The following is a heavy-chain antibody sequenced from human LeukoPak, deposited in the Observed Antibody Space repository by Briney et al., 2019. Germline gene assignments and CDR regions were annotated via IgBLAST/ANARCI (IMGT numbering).Heavy chain of an antibody. CDR2: ISDDGRKK. CDR1: GFTFSTYG. CDR3: AKDRSVYLEGFDS. Sequence: GGSLRLSCAASGFTFSTYGMQWVRQAPGEGLEWVAVISDDGRKKYYADSVEGRFTISRGNSKKTLYLQMNNLRDDDAAVYYCAKDRSVYLEGFDSWGQGTLVAVSS. J-gene: IGHJ5*01. V-gene: IGHV3-30*18. D-gene: IGHD5/OR15-5a*01.